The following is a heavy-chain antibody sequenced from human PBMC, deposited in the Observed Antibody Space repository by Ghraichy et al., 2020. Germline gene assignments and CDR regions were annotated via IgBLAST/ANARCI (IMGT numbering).Heavy chain of an antibody. D-gene: IGHD6-13*01. CDR3: ARDAMPYSSSWDAFDI. V-gene: IGHV4-59*01. CDR1: GGSISSYY. J-gene: IGHJ3*02. Sequence: SETLSLTCTVSGGSISSYYWSWIRQPPGKGLEWIGYIYYSGSTNYNPSLKSRVTISVDTSKNQFSLKLSSVTAADTAVYYCARDAMPYSSSWDAFDIWGQGTMVTVSS. CDR2: IYYSGST.